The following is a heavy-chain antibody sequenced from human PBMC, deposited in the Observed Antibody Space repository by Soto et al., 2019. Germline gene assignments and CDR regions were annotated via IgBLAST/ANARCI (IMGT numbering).Heavy chain of an antibody. V-gene: IGHV3-23*01. Sequence: GGSLRLSCAASGFTFSSYAMSWVRQAPGKGLEWVSAISGSGGSTYYADSVKGRFTISRDNSKNTLYLQMNSLRAEDTAVYYCAKEPALTYGSGSYLDYWGQGTLVTVSS. J-gene: IGHJ4*02. CDR1: GFTFSSYA. CDR2: ISGSGGST. CDR3: AKEPALTYGSGSYLDY. D-gene: IGHD3-10*01.